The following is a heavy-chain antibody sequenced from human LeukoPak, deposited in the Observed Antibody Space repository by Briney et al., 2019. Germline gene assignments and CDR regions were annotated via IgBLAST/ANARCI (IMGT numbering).Heavy chain of an antibody. CDR3: ARGRGPLDY. CDR2: IYYSGST. V-gene: IGHV4-31*03. J-gene: IGHJ4*02. Sequence: EASETLSLTCTVSGGSISSGGYSWSWIRQHPGKGLEWIGYIYYSGSTYYNPSLKSRVTISVDTSKNQFSLKLSSVTAADTAVYYCARGRGPLDYWGQGTLVTVSS. CDR1: GGSISSGGYS.